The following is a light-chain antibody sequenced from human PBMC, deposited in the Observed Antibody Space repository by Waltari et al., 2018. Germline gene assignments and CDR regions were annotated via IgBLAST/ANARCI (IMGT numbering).Light chain of an antibody. J-gene: IGLJ3*02. Sequence: QQTGEGPRYLMKLNRDGSHSKGDGIPVRFSGSSSGAARYLTISSLQAEDEAEYYCQTWGTGIWVFGGGTKLTVL. V-gene: IGLV4-69*01. CDR2: LNRDGSH. CDR3: QTWGTGIWV.